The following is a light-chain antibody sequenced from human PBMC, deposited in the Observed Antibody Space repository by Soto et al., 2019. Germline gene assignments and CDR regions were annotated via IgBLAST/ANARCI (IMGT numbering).Light chain of an antibody. J-gene: IGKJ4*01. CDR3: QQSYSTLT. Sequence: DIQMTQSPFSLSASVGDRVTITCRASQSVTTYLNWYQQKPGKAPKLLIYAASTLQSGVPSRFSGSGFGTDFTLTISTLQPEDFATYYCQQSYSTLTFGGGTKVEI. V-gene: IGKV1-39*01. CDR1: QSVTTY. CDR2: AAS.